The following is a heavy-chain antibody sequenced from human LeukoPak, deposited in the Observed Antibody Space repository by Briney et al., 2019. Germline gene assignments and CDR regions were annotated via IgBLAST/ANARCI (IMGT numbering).Heavy chain of an antibody. D-gene: IGHD2-15*01. CDR1: GGSFSGYY. Sequence: SETLSLTCAVYGGSFSGYYWSWIRQPPGKGLEWIGEINHSGSTNYNPSLKSRVTISVDTSKNQFSLKLSSVTAADTAVYYCARARLGRRWFDRWGQGTLVTVSS. V-gene: IGHV4-34*01. CDR2: INHSGST. CDR3: ARARLGRRWFDR. J-gene: IGHJ5*02.